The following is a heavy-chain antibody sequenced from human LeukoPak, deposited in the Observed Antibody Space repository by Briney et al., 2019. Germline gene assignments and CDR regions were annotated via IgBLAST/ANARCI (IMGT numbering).Heavy chain of an antibody. CDR3: AKTSQGHPPYYCSMDV. CDR1: GFTFSSYA. J-gene: IGHJ6*02. CDR2: IGGSGTST. Sequence: GGSLRLSCAASGFTFSSYAMIWVRQAPGKGLEWVSAIGGSGTSTFYANSVKGRFTISRDNSKNTLYLQMNSLRAEDTAVYYCAKTSQGHPPYYCSMDVWGQGTTVTVSS. V-gene: IGHV3-23*01.